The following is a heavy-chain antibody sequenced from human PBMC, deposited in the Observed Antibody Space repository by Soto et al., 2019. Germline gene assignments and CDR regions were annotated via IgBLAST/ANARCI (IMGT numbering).Heavy chain of an antibody. V-gene: IGHV3-11*01. Sequence: QVQMVESGGGLVKPGGSLRLSCAASGFTFSDYYMSWIRQAPGKGLEWVSYISSSGSAIYYAYSVKGRFTISRDTAKNSLYLQMNSLRAEDTAVYYCAGFGVLVGVTAYWGQGTLVTVSS. CDR1: GFTFSDYY. CDR2: ISSSGSAI. D-gene: IGHD2-15*01. CDR3: AGFGVLVGVTAY. J-gene: IGHJ4*02.